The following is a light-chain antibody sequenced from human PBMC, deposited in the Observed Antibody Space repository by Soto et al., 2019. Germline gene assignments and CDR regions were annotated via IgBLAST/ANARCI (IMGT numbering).Light chain of an antibody. CDR3: QQYNNWSIP. V-gene: IGKV3-15*01. Sequence: EIMMTQSPATLSVSQGERATLSCRASQSVSSNLAWYQQKPGQAPRLLIYGASTRATGIPARFSGSGSGTEFTLTISSLQSEDFAVYYCQQYNNWSIPFGQGTRPEVK. J-gene: IGKJ5*01. CDR2: GAS. CDR1: QSVSSN.